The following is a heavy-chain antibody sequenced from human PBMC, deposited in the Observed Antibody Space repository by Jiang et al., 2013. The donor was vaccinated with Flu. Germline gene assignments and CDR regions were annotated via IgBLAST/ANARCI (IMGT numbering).Heavy chain of an antibody. J-gene: IGHJ3*02. CDR1: GGSISSYY. CDR2: IYYSGST. V-gene: IGHV4-59*01. CDR3: ARVYYDSSGYTVFDI. D-gene: IGHD3-22*01. Sequence: PGLVKPSETLSLTCTVSGGSISSYYWSWIRQPPGKGLEWIGYIYYSGSTNYNPSLKSRVTISVDTSKNQFSLKLSSVTAADTAVYYCARVYYDSSGYTVFDIWGQGTMVTVSS.